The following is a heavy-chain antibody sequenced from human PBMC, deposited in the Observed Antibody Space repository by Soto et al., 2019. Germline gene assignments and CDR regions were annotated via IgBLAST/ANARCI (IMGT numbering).Heavy chain of an antibody. CDR3: ANGWQIYLAYALDM. V-gene: IGHV3-9*01. Sequence: EVQLVESGGGLVQPGTSLRLSCAASRFKFDDYAMHWVRQGPGKGLEWVSGISWNSGSVGYADSVKGRFTISRDNAKNSLYLPMNSLIDEDTAGYYCANGWQIYLAYALDMWGQGTMVTVSS. CDR2: ISWNSGSV. CDR1: RFKFDDYA. D-gene: IGHD5-12*01. J-gene: IGHJ3*02.